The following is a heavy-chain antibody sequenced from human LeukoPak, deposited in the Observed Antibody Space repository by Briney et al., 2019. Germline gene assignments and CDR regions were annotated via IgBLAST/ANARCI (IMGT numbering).Heavy chain of an antibody. CDR1: GFSLSTREVG. CDR3: AHPLEEQWLVAFDY. V-gene: IGHV2-5*01. J-gene: IGHJ4*02. Sequence: SGPTLVNPTQTLTLTCTFSGFSLSTREVGVGWIRKPPGKALEWLALIYWNDEKRIIPSLKSRLTLTKDTSKNQVVLTLTNMDPVDTATYYCAHPLEEQWLVAFDYWGQGTLVTVSS. CDR2: IYWNDEK. D-gene: IGHD6-19*01.